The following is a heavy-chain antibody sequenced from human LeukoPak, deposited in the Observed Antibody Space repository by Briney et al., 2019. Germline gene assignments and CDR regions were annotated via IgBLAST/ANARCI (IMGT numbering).Heavy chain of an antibody. J-gene: IGHJ5*02. CDR3: ARQVIPGWFDP. Sequence: SETLSLTCAVYGGSFSGYYWSWIRQPPGKGLEWIGEINLGRSTNYNPSLKSRVTISVDTSKNQFSLKLTSVTAADTAVYYCARQVIPGWFDPWGQGTLVTVSS. D-gene: IGHD2-21*01. CDR1: GGSFSGYY. V-gene: IGHV4-34*01. CDR2: INLGRST.